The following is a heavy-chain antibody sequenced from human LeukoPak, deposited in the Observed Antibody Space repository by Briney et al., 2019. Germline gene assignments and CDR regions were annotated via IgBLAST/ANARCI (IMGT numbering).Heavy chain of an antibody. V-gene: IGHV1-2*02. CDR1: GYTFTGYY. CDR3: AREGGYCSSTSCPPSYSA. D-gene: IGHD2-2*01. Sequence: ASVKVSCKASGYTFTGYYIHWVRQAPGQGLEWMGWINPNSGGTNYAQKFQGRVTMTRDTSISTAYMELSRPRSDDTAVYYCAREGGYCSSTSCPPSYSAWGQGTLVTVSS. J-gene: IGHJ4*02. CDR2: INPNSGGT.